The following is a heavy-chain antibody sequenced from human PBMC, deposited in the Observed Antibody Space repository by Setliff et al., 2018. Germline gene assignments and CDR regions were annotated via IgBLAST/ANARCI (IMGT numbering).Heavy chain of an antibody. CDR1: GYTFTSYG. V-gene: IGHV1-69*10. D-gene: IGHD6-13*01. CDR2: IIPILGIA. J-gene: IGHJ6*02. CDR3: ARDRYTGYSSSNYYYYGMDV. Sequence: GASVKVSCKASGYTFTSYGISWVRQAPGQGLEWMGGIIPILGIANYAQKFQGRVTITADESTSTAYMELSSLRSEDTAVYYCARDRYTGYSSSNYYYYGMDVWGQGTTVTVSS.